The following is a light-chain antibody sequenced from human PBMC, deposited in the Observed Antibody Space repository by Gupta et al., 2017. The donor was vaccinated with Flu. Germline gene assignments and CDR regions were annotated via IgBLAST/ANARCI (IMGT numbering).Light chain of an antibody. Sequence: QSVLTQPPFVSGAPGQRVTISCLGRSSNIGAGFDVHWYQQLPGTAPKLLISATSVRPSGVPDRFSGSKSGATASLAITGLQAEDEADYFCQSHDTSLVGWVFGGGTKLTVL. V-gene: IGLV1-40*01. CDR2: ATS. J-gene: IGLJ3*02. CDR1: SSNIGAGFD. CDR3: QSHDTSLVGWV.